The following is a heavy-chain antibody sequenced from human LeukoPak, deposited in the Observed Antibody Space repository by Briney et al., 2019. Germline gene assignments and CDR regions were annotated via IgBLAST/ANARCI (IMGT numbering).Heavy chain of an antibody. CDR3: ARARGIAVAGLGDAFDI. D-gene: IGHD6-19*01. J-gene: IGHJ3*02. CDR1: RFTFSSYA. Sequence: TGRSLRLSCAASRFTFSSYAMHWVRQAPGKGLEWVAVISYDGSNKYYADSVKGRFTISRDNSKNTLYLQMNSLRAEETAVYYCARARGIAVAGLGDAFDIWGQGTMVTVSS. CDR2: ISYDGSNK. V-gene: IGHV3-30*04.